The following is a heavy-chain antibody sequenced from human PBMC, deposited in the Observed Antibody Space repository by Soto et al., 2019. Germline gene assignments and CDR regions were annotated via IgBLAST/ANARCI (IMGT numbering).Heavy chain of an antibody. D-gene: IGHD1-1*01. CDR1: GFSFRDYW. CDR3: ARGKDGRRAGTYYFDMDV. J-gene: IGHJ6*03. CDR2: IKQDGSEK. V-gene: IGHV3-7*01. Sequence: QLVESGGGLVQPGGSLRLSCAASGFSFRDYWMTWVRQAPGKGLDWVANIKQDGSEKYYLDSLKGRFTISRDNAKNSVYLLMNSLRAEDTAVYYCARGKDGRRAGTYYFDMDVWGKGTTVTVSS.